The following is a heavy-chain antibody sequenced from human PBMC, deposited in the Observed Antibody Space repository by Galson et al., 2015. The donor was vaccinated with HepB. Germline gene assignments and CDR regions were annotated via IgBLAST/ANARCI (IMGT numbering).Heavy chain of an antibody. D-gene: IGHD2-8*02. V-gene: IGHV3-11*06. Sequence: SLRLSCAASRFTFSDYYMNWIRQAPGKGLEWLSYINSDGAYTKYAASVKGRFTISRDNAKKSLLLQMDSLTTDDTAVYYCARGSYCAGGTCSSPVVDYWGLGTLVAVSS. J-gene: IGHJ4*02. CDR2: INSDGAYT. CDR1: RFTFSDYY. CDR3: ARGSYCAGGTCSSPVVDY.